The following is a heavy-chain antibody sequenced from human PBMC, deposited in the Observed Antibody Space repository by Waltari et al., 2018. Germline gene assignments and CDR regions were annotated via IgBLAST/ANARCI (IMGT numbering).Heavy chain of an antibody. CDR3: AREGSEDAFDI. D-gene: IGHD3-10*01. CDR1: GYTFTGYY. J-gene: IGHJ3*02. CDR2: SNANSGGT. V-gene: IGHV1-2*02. Sequence: QVQLVQSGAEVKKPGASVKVSCKASGYTFTGYYMHWVRQAPGQGLEWMGWSNANSGGTNYAQKFQGRVTMTRDTSISTAYMELSRLRSDDTAVYYCAREGSEDAFDIWGQGTMVTVSS.